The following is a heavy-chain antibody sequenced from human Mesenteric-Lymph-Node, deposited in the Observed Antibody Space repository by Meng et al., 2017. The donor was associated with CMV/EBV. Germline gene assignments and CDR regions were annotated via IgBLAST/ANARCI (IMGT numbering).Heavy chain of an antibody. CDR3: ARDQYFASGTPPDF. CDR1: GYTFPGYY. Sequence: SGYTFPGYYLHWVRQAPGQGLEYMGWINGDSGGTDYAQNFQGRVTMTRDISIRTAYMELRRLTSDDTAVYYCARDQYFASGTPPDFWGQGTLVTVSS. D-gene: IGHD3-10*01. CDR2: INGDSGGT. V-gene: IGHV1-2*02. J-gene: IGHJ4*02.